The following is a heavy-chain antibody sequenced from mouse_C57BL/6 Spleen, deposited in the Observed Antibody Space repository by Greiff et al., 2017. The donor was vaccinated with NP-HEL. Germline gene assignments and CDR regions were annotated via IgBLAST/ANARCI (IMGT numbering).Heavy chain of an antibody. D-gene: IGHD1-1*01. V-gene: IGHV5-17*01. CDR2: ISSGSSTI. Sequence: EVKVIESGGGLVKPGGSLKLSCAASGFTFSDYGMHWVRQAPEKGLEWVAYISSGSSTIYYADTVKGRFTISRDNAKNTLFLQMTSLRSEDTAMYYCAKVYYGSSHYAMDYWGQGTSVTVSS. CDR1: GFTFSDYG. CDR3: AKVYYGSSHYAMDY. J-gene: IGHJ4*01.